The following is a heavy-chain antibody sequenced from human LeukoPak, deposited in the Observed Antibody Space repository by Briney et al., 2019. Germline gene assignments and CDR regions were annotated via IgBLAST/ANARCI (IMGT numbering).Heavy chain of an antibody. J-gene: IGHJ5*02. CDR2: IIPIFGTA. CDR3: ARGIVPAAISPGVWFDP. V-gene: IGHV1-69*05. D-gene: IGHD2-2*01. CDR1: GGTFSSYA. Sequence: GSSVKVSCKASGGTFSSYAISWVRQAPGQGLEWMGGIIPIFGTANYAQKFQGRVTMTRDTSISTAYTELSRLRSDDTAVYYCARGIVPAAISPGVWFDPWGQGTLVTVSS.